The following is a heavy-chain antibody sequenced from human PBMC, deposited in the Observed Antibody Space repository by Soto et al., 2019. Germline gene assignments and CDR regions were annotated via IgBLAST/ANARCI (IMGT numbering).Heavy chain of an antibody. V-gene: IGHV4-61*01. D-gene: IGHD3-16*01. CDR3: ARDWGPYWFDP. CDR2: IYDSGAT. J-gene: IGHJ5*02. CDR1: GGKLIGGSDY. Sequence: SELMSVTWTVAGGKLIGGSDYWNWNRQPPGKQMEWIGYIYDSGATKYNPSLKSRVTISQDTSKNQFSLKMNSVTPSDTAVYYCARDWGPYWFDPWGQGILVTVSS.